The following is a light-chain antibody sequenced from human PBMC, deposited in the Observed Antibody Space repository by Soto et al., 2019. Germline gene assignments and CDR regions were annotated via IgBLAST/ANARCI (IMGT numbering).Light chain of an antibody. CDR3: QQYGSSPWT. Sequence: EIVLTQSPGPLSLSPGERATLSCRASQSVSSNYFAWYQKKPGQAPRLLIYGASSRATGIPDRFSGSGSGTDFTLTISRLEPEDFAVYYCQQYGSSPWTFGQGTKVEIK. J-gene: IGKJ1*01. V-gene: IGKV3-20*01. CDR2: GAS. CDR1: QSVSSNY.